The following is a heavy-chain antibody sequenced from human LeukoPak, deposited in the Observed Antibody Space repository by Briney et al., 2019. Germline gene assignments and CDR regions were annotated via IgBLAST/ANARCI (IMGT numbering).Heavy chain of an antibody. Sequence: GGSLRLSCAASGSTFSNAWMSWVRQAPGKGLEWVGLIKNKLDGGTTECAAPVKGRFTISRDDSKDTLYLEMHSLKTEDTAMYYCTEMNDRDAFRIWGQGTMVTVSS. CDR1: GSTFSNAW. D-gene: IGHD5-24*01. J-gene: IGHJ3*02. CDR2: IKNKLDGGTT. V-gene: IGHV3-15*01. CDR3: TEMNDRDAFRI.